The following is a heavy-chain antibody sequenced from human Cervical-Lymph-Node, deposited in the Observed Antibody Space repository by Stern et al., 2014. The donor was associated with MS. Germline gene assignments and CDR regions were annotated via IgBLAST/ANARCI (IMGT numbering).Heavy chain of an antibody. CDR2: INAGNGNT. CDR3: ARAYCGGDCYVDWYFDL. J-gene: IGHJ2*01. D-gene: IGHD2-21*02. Sequence: QVQLVQSGAEVKKPGASVKVSCKASGYTFTSYAMHWVRQAPGQRLEWMGWINAGNGNTKYSQKFQGRVTITRDTSASTAYMELSSLRSEDTAVYYCARAYCGGDCYVDWYFDLWGRGTLVTVSS. V-gene: IGHV1-3*01. CDR1: GYTFTSYA.